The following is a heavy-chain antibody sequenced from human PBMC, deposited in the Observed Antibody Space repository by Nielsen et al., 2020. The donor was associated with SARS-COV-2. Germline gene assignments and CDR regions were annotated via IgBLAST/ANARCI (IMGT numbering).Heavy chain of an antibody. CDR2: ISTTSTYT. Sequence: GESLKISCAASGFTFSDYYMIWIRQAPGKGLEWVSYISTTSTYTNYADSLKGRFTISRDNAKNSLYLQMNSLRAEDTAVYYCARDSTGSYDYWGQGTLVTVSS. J-gene: IGHJ4*02. CDR3: ARDSTGSYDY. D-gene: IGHD1-26*01. V-gene: IGHV3-11*05. CDR1: GFTFSDYY.